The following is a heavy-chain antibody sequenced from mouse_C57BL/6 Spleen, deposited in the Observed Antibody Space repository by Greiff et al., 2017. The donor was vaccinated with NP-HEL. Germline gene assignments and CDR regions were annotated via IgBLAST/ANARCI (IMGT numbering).Heavy chain of an antibody. CDR2: ISSGGDYI. V-gene: IGHV5-9-1*02. J-gene: IGHJ4*01. CDR3: TRDRRGYYYDGGYYAMDY. CDR1: GFTFSSYA. Sequence: EVMLVESGEGLVKPGGSLKLSCAASGFTFSSYAMSWVRQTPEKRLAWVAYISSGGDYIYYAETVKGRFTISRDNARKTLYLQMSSLKSENTAMYYCTRDRRGYYYDGGYYAMDYWGQGTSVTVSS. D-gene: IGHD1-1*01.